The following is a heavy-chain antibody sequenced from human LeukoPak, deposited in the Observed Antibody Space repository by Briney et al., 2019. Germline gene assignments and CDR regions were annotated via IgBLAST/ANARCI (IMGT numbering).Heavy chain of an antibody. V-gene: IGHV3-21*01. J-gene: IGHJ4*02. Sequence: PGGSLRLSCAASGFTLSSYSMNWVRQAPGKGLEWVSSISSSSSYIYDADSVKGRFTISRDNAKNSLYLQMNSLRAEDTAVYYCARVLHKRNYDSTTYYGYWGQGTLVTVSS. CDR3: ARVLHKRNYDSTTYYGY. CDR2: ISSSSSYI. CDR1: GFTLSSYS. D-gene: IGHD3-22*01.